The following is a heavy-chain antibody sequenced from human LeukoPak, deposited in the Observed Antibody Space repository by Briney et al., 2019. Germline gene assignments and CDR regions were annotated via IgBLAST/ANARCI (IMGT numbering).Heavy chain of an antibody. CDR2: IYHSGST. J-gene: IGHJ3*02. Sequence: KPSETLSLTCTVSGGSISSSSYYWGWIRQPPGKGLEWIGSIYHSGSTYYNPSLKSRVTISVDTSKNQFSLKLSSVTAADTAVYYCARRLSAYAFDIWGQGTMVTVSS. CDR1: GGSISSSSYY. CDR3: ARRLSAYAFDI. D-gene: IGHD2/OR15-2a*01. V-gene: IGHV4-39*07.